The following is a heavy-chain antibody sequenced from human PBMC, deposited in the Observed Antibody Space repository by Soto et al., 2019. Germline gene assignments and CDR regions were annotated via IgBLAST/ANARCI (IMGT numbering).Heavy chain of an antibody. CDR1: GFTFSNAW. D-gene: IGHD1-26*01. J-gene: IGHJ6*02. V-gene: IGHV3-15*07. Sequence: GGSLRLSCAASGFTFSNAWMNWVRQAPGKGLEWVGRIKSKTDGGTTDYAAPVKGRFTISRDDSKNTLYLQMNSLKTEDTAVYYCTTARIVGATRWYYYYGMDVWGQGTTVTVSS. CDR2: IKSKTDGGTT. CDR3: TTARIVGATRWYYYYGMDV.